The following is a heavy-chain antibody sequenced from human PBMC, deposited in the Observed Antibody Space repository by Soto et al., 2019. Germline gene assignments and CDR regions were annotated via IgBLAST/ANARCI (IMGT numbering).Heavy chain of an antibody. CDR3: ARGGYCISTSCFPRFDP. D-gene: IGHD2-2*01. CDR1: GGTFSSYI. Sequence: ASVKVSCKASGGTFSSYIITWVRQAPGQRLEWMGWINAGNGNTKYSQKFQGRVTITRDTSASTAYMELSSLRSEDTAVYYCARGGYCISTSCFPRFDPWGQGTLVTVSS. CDR2: INAGNGNT. J-gene: IGHJ5*02. V-gene: IGHV1-3*01.